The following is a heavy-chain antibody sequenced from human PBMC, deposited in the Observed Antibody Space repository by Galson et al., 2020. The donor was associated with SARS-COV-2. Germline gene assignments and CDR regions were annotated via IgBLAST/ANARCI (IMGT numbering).Heavy chain of an antibody. CDR2: IKQDGSEK. Sequence: GGSLRLSCAASGFTFSSYWMSWVRQAPGKGLEWVANIKQDGSEKYYVDSVKGRFTISRDNAKNSLYLQMNSLRAEDTAVYYCARDSGATGKGYYYYYGMDVWGQGTTVTVSS. CDR3: ARDSGATGKGYYYYYGMDV. D-gene: IGHD1-26*01. V-gene: IGHV3-7*03. J-gene: IGHJ6*02. CDR1: GFTFSSYW.